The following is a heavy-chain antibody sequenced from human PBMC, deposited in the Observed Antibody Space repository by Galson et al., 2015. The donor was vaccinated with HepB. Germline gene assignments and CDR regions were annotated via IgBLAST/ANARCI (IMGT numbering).Heavy chain of an antibody. J-gene: IGHJ4*02. D-gene: IGHD6-19*01. V-gene: IGHV3-21*01. CDR1: GSTFSSSS. Sequence: STRLSCAASGSTFSSSSLNWVRQAPGKGLEWVSSISSSSSYIYYADSVKGRFTISRDNAKNALYLQMNSLRAEDTAVYYCARWLARDWGQGTLVTVSS. CDR3: ARWLARD. CDR2: ISSSSSYI.